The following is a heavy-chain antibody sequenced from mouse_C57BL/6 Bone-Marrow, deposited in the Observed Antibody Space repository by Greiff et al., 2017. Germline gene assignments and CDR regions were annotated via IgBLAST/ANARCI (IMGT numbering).Heavy chain of an antibody. V-gene: IGHV1-55*01. Sequence: VQLQQPGAELVKPGASVKMSCKASGYTFTSYWITWVKQRPGQGLEWIGDIYPGSGSTNYNEKFKSKATLTVETSSSTAYMQLSSLTSEDSAVYYCARGLYAMDYWGQGTSVTVSS. CDR3: ARGLYAMDY. CDR2: IYPGSGST. J-gene: IGHJ4*01. CDR1: GYTFTSYW.